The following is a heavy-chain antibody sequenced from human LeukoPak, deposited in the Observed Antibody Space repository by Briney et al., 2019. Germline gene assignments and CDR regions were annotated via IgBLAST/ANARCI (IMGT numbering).Heavy chain of an antibody. J-gene: IGHJ2*01. CDR2: IYYSGST. Sequence: SETLSLTCTVSGGSISSSSYYWDWIRQPPGKGLEWIGSIYYSGSTYYNPSLKSRVTISVDTSKNQFSLKLSSVTAADTAVYYCASPLISNYYGSGRALGYFDLWGRGTLVTVSS. D-gene: IGHD3-10*01. V-gene: IGHV4-39*01. CDR1: GGSISSSSYY. CDR3: ASPLISNYYGSGRALGYFDL.